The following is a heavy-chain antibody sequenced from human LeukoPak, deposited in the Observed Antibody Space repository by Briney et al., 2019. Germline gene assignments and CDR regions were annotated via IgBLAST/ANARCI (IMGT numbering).Heavy chain of an antibody. CDR1: GGSISSSSYY. V-gene: IGHV4-39*01. J-gene: IGHJ5*02. D-gene: IGHD5-24*01. Sequence: SETLSLTCTVSGGSISSSSYYWGWIRQPPGKGLEWIGSIYYSGSTYYNPSLKSRVTISVDTSKNQFSLKLSSVTAADTAVYYCARRRDGFDPWGQGTLVTVSS. CDR2: IYYSGST. CDR3: ARRRDGFDP.